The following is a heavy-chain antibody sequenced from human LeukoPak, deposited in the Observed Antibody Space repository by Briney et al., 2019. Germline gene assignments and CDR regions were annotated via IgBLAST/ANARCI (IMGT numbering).Heavy chain of an antibody. V-gene: IGHV1-18*01. CDR2: ISVYNGKT. CDR1: GYTFTSYG. Sequence: ASVKVSCKASGYTFTSYGISWVRQAPGQGLEWMGWISVYNGKTNYAQKFQGRVTMTTDTSTSTAYMELRSLRSDDTAVYYCARRRCDSTSCYTSFDYWGQGTLVTVSS. CDR3: ARRRCDSTSCYTSFDY. D-gene: IGHD2-2*02. J-gene: IGHJ4*02.